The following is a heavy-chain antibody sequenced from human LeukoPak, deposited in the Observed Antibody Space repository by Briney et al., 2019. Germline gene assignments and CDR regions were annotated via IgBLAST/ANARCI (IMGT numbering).Heavy chain of an antibody. J-gene: IGHJ4*02. Sequence: CIYTSGSTNYNPSLKSRVTISVDTSKNQFSLKLSSVTAADTAVYYCARNKGTKWLQFDYWGQGTLVTVSS. CDR2: IYTSGST. V-gene: IGHV4-61*02. CDR3: ARNKGTKWLQFDY. D-gene: IGHD6-19*01.